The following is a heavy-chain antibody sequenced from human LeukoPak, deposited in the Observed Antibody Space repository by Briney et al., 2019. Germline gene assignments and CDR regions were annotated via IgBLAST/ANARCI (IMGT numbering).Heavy chain of an antibody. Sequence: ASVKVSCKASGYTFTSYAMHWVRQAPGQRLEWMGWSNAGNGNTKYSQKLQGRVTMTTDTSTSTAYMELRSLRSDDTAVYYCAREDIVVVPAQRTYYYYYYGMDVWGQGTTVTVSS. CDR1: GYTFTSYA. CDR3: AREDIVVVPAQRTYYYYYYGMDV. J-gene: IGHJ6*02. D-gene: IGHD2-2*01. V-gene: IGHV1-3*01. CDR2: SNAGNGNT.